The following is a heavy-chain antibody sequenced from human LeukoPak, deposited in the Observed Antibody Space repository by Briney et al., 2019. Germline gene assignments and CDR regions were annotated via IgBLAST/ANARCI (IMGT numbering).Heavy chain of an antibody. V-gene: IGHV3-30*01. Sequence: GGSLRLSCAASGFTFSSDAMHWVRQAPGKGLEWVAVISYDGSNKYYADSVKGRFTISRDNSKNTLYLQMNSLRAEDTAVYYCASAVPDYWGQGTLVTVSS. CDR1: GFTFSSDA. CDR2: ISYDGSNK. J-gene: IGHJ4*02. CDR3: ASAVPDY. D-gene: IGHD3-10*01.